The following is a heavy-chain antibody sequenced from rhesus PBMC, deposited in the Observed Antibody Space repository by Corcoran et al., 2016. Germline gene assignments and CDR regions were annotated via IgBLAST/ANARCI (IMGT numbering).Heavy chain of an antibody. V-gene: IGHV4-147*01. CDR2: VFGDGGST. Sequence: QVQLQESGPGLVKPSETLSLTCAVSGASVNSNSWSWIRQPPGKGREWIGRVFGDGGSTSYNPSLTSRVTIPRATSKNQFSLKLDSVTAADSAVYYCGRGRVVNDGGLDSWGQGVLVTVSS. J-gene: IGHJ4*01. CDR3: GRGRVVNDGGLDS. CDR1: GASVNSNS. D-gene: IGHD3-28*01.